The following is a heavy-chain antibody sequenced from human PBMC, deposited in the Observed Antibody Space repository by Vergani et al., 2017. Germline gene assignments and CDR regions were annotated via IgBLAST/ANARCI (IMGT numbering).Heavy chain of an antibody. CDR1: GGSISSNSCY. D-gene: IGHD3-10*02. V-gene: IGHV4-39*01. J-gene: IGHJ4*02. CDR3: AGLLYGRYYVDY. CDR2: IYYSGST. Sequence: QLQLQESGPGLVKPSETLSPTCTVSGGSISSNSCYWVWIRQPPGKGLEWIGTIYYSGSTYYNPSLKSRVTISVDTSKNQLSLKLGSVTAADTAVYYCAGLLYGRYYVDYWGQGTLVTVSS.